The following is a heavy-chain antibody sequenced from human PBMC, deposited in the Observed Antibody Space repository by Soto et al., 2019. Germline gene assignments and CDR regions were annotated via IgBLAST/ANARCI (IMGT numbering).Heavy chain of an antibody. CDR1: GYTFTSYG. D-gene: IGHD3-10*01. CDR3: ESCGVFGGSGSYYAPPDQYGMEV. CDR2: ISAYNGHT. J-gene: IGHJ6*02. V-gene: IGHV1-18*01. Sequence: QVQLVQSGAEVKKPGASVKVSCKASGYTFTSYGISWVRQAPGQGLEWMGWISAYNGHTNYAQKLQGRVTMTTDTSTSTAYMELRSLRSDETAVYYCESCGVFGGSGSYYAPPDQYGMEVWGQGTTVTVSS.